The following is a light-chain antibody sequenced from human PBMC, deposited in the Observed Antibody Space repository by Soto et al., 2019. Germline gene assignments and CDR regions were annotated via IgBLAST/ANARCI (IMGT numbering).Light chain of an antibody. CDR1: ESIGTW. CDR2: DAS. J-gene: IGKJ1*01. CDR3: QQYDSYERT. Sequence: DIQMTQSPSTLSASVGDRVTITCRASESIGTWLAWYQQKPGKAPKLLIYDASTLESGAPSRFSGSGSGTEFTVTISSLQPDDFATYYCQQYDSYERTFGPGTKVDIK. V-gene: IGKV1-5*01.